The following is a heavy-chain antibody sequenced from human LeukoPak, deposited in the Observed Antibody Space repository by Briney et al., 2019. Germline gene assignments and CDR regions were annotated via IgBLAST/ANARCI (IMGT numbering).Heavy chain of an antibody. D-gene: IGHD4-17*01. CDR3: ARDRNPYADYSGNDY. V-gene: IGHV3-48*02. CDR1: GFTFSSHG. CDR2: ISRSSSTI. J-gene: IGHJ4*02. Sequence: PGRSLRLSCAASGFTFSSHGMNWVRQAPGKGLEWLSYISRSSSTIYYAEAVKGRFTISRDNAKNSLYLQMNSLRDEDTAVYYCARDRNPYADYSGNDYWGQGTLVTVSS.